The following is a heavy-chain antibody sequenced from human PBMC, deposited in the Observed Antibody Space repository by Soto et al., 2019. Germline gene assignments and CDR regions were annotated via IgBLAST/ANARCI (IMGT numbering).Heavy chain of an antibody. D-gene: IGHD1-1*01. Sequence: ASVKVSCKASGYTFSTYAIHWVRQAPGQSLEWMGWLNGGTGQTRYSQRFQDRVTITRDASASTAYMEVSSLRPEDTAVYYCARGKGMEENYYYYGMDIWGQGTTVTVSS. CDR1: GYTFSTYA. CDR2: LNGGTGQT. V-gene: IGHV1-3*01. CDR3: ARGKGMEENYYYYGMDI. J-gene: IGHJ6*02.